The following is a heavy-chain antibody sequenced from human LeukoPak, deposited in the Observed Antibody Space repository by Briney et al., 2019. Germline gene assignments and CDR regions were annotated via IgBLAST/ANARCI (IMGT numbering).Heavy chain of an antibody. J-gene: IGHJ3*02. V-gene: IGHV3-7*01. D-gene: IGHD6-13*01. CDR3: ARDHIAAAGTHAFDI. CDR1: GFTFTNYW. CDR2: IEQDRSEK. Sequence: PGGSLRLSCAASGFTFTNYWMSWVRQAPGKGLELVANIEQDRSEKYYVDSVKGRFTISRDNAKNSLYLQMNSLRAEDTAVYYCARDHIAAAGTHAFDIWGQGTMVTVSS.